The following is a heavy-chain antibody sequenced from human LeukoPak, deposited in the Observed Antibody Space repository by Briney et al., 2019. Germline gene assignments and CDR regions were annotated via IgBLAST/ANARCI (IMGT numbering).Heavy chain of an antibody. Sequence: GGSLRLSCAASGFTFSSYSMNWVRQAPGKGLEWVSYISGVASDIHYADSVKGRFTISRDNAKNSVYSQMNSLRAEDTAVYYCARGGAHGMDVWGQGTTVTVSS. V-gene: IGHV3-21*05. CDR2: ISGVASDI. D-gene: IGHD1-26*01. CDR1: GFTFSSYS. J-gene: IGHJ6*02. CDR3: ARGGAHGMDV.